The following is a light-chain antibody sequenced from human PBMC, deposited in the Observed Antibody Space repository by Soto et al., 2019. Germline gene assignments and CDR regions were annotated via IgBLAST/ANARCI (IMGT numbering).Light chain of an antibody. J-gene: IGKJ1*01. CDR3: HHYGSSPRT. CDR2: GVS. V-gene: IGKV3-20*01. CDR1: QSVSNNN. Sequence: EIVLTQSPGTLSLSPGERATLSCRASQSVSNNNFAWYRQKPGQAPRLLIYGVSSRATGIPDRFSGSGSGTDFTLTISRPEPEDFAVYYCHHYGSSPRTFGQGTKVEAK.